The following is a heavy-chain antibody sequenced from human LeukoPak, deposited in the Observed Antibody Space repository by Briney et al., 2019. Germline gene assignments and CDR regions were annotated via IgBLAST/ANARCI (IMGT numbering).Heavy chain of an antibody. J-gene: IGHJ4*02. V-gene: IGHV3-30*18. CDR2: ISYDGSNK. D-gene: IGHD4-17*01. CDR1: GFTFSSYG. Sequence: GGSLRLSCAASGFTFSSYGMHWVRQAPGKGLEWVAVISYDGSNKYYADSVKGRFTISRDNSKNTLYLQMNSLRAEDTAVYYYAKGPYDYGDYLDYWGQGTLVTVSS. CDR3: AKGPYDYGDYLDY.